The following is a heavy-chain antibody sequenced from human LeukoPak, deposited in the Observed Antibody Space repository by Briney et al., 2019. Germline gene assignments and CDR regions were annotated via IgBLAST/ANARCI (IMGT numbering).Heavy chain of an antibody. CDR1: GFTFSSYA. J-gene: IGHJ4*02. CDR2: ISGSGGST. CDR3: AKDDRAVGYCSGGSCYFSY. Sequence: GGSLRLSCAASGFTFSSYAMSWVRQAPGKGLEWVSAISGSGGSTYYADSVKGRFTISRDNSKNTLHLQMNSLRAEDTAVYYCAKDDRAVGYCSGGSCYFSYWGQGTLVTVSS. V-gene: IGHV3-23*01. D-gene: IGHD2-15*01.